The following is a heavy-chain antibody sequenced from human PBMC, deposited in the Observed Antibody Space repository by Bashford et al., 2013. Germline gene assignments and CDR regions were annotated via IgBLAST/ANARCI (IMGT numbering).Heavy chain of an antibody. V-gene: IGHV4-4*07. CDR1: GGSISSYY. D-gene: IGHD3-3*01. CDR3: AREAITIFGVVTYGMDV. Sequence: SETLSLTCTVSGGSISSYYWSWIRQPAGKGLEWIGRIYTSGSTNYNPSLKSRVTMSVDTSKNQFSLKLSSVTAADTAVYYCAREAITIFGVVTYGMDVWGQGTTVTVSS. J-gene: IGHJ6*02. CDR2: IYTSGST.